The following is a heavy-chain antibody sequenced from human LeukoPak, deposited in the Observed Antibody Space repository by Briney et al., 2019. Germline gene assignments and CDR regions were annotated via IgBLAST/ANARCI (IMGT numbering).Heavy chain of an antibody. CDR1: GGSFSGYY. CDR2: INHSGST. Sequence: SETLSLTCAVYGGSFSGYYWNWIRQPPGKGLEWIGEINHSGSTNYNPSLKSRVSISVDTSKNQFSLQLNSVTPEDTAVYYCARAGSSSWSTPFDYWGQGTLVTVSS. D-gene: IGHD6-13*01. CDR3: ARAGSSSWSTPFDY. J-gene: IGHJ4*02. V-gene: IGHV4-34*01.